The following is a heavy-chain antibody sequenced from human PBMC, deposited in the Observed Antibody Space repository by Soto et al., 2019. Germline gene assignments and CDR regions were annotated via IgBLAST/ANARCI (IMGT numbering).Heavy chain of an antibody. CDR1: GYTFTSYG. V-gene: IGHV1-18*01. J-gene: IGHJ4*02. D-gene: IGHD1-1*01. CDR2: ISAHNGNT. CDR3: ARGRYGDY. Sequence: QVHLVQSGAEVKKPGASVKVSCKASGYTFTSYGITWVRQAPGQGLEWMGWISAHNGNTDYAQKLQGRFIVTRDTSTSTAYMGLRSLMSDDQAVYYCARGRYGDYWGQGALVTVSS.